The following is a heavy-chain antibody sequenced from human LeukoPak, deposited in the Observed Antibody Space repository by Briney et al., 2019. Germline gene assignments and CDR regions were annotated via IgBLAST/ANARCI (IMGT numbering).Heavy chain of an antibody. CDR1: GFTFSSYA. V-gene: IGHV3-7*05. J-gene: IGHJ3*02. CDR2: LKQGGWDI. Sequence: PGGSLRLSCAASGFTFSSYAMSWVGQAPGKGLQWVANLKQGGWDIYYVDSVKGRLTISRDHAKNSLYLEMNRLRGEDTAVYYCARGLGINGLALDMWGEGTMVTASS. CDR3: ARGLGINGLALDM. D-gene: IGHD3-10*01.